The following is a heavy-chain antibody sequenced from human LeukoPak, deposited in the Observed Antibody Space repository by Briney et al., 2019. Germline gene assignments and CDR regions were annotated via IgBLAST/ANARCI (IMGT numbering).Heavy chain of an antibody. V-gene: IGHV4-34*01. Sequence: SSETLSLTCAVYGGSFSGYYWSWIRQPPGKGLEWIGEINHSGSTNYNPSLKSRVTISVDTSKNQFSLKLSSVTAVDTAVYYCARSWYSGYPPVAADYWGQGTLVTVSS. J-gene: IGHJ4*02. D-gene: IGHD5-12*01. CDR3: ARSWYSGYPPVAADY. CDR1: GGSFSGYY. CDR2: INHSGST.